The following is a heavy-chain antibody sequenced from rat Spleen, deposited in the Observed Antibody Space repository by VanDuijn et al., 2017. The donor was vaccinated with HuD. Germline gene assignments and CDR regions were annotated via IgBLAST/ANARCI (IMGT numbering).Heavy chain of an antibody. CDR1: GFSLSNYG. CDR2: IWGNGNT. J-gene: IGHJ2*01. Sequence: QVQLKESGPGLVQPSQTLSLTCTVSGFSLSNYGVIWVRQPPGKGLDWMGVIWGNGNTNYNSPLKSRLSISRDTSKSQIYLKMNSLQIEDTATYFCARADVAGLSTDGIWGQGIMVTVSS. V-gene: IGHV2-13*01. CDR3: ARADVAGLSTDGI. D-gene: IGHD1-2*01.